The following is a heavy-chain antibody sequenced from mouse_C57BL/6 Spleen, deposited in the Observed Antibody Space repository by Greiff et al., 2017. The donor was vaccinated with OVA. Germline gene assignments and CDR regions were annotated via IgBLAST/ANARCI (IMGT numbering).Heavy chain of an antibody. D-gene: IGHD1-2*01. J-gene: IGHJ2*01. CDR2: IYPGSGST. CDR1: GYTFTSYW. V-gene: IGHV1-55*01. CDR3: ARQVITTADY. Sequence: QVHVKQSGAELVKPGASVTMSCKASGYTFTSYWITWVKQRPGQGLEWIGDIYPGSGSTNYNEKFKSKATLTVDTSSSTAYMQLSSLTSEDSAVYYCARQVITTADYWGQGTTLTVSS.